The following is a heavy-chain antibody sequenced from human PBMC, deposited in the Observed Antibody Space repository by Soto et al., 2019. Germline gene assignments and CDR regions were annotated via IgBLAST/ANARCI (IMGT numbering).Heavy chain of an antibody. Sequence: SETLSLTCAVYGGSFSGYYWTWIRQPPGTGLEWIGEINHSRSTNYNPSLKSRVTISVDTSKNQFSLKLTSVTAADTAVYYCARDKITGLFDYWGQGTLVTVP. CDR3: ARDKITGLFDY. J-gene: IGHJ4*02. V-gene: IGHV4-34*01. D-gene: IGHD2-8*02. CDR2: INHSRST. CDR1: GGSFSGYY.